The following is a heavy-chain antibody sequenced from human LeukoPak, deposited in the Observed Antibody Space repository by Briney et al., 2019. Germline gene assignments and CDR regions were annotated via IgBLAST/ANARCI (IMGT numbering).Heavy chain of an antibody. D-gene: IGHD1-26*01. CDR2: TKEDDSEK. CDR3: ARLHSGRYYGDAFDI. CDR1: GFTFSNFW. V-gene: IGHV3-7*03. Sequence: GGSLRLSCAASGFTFSNFWMTWVRQAPGKGLEWVANTKEDDSEKYYVGSVRGRFTTSRDNAKNSLYLQMNSLRAEDTAVYYCARLHSGRYYGDAFDIWGQGTMVTVSS. J-gene: IGHJ3*02.